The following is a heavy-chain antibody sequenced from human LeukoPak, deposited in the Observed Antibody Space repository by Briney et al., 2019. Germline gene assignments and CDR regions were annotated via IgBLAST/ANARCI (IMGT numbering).Heavy chain of an antibody. CDR3: VKVGDSGYGEYYQH. CDR1: GFTFRDYP. D-gene: IGHD5-12*01. V-gene: IGHV3-64D*06. Sequence: PGGSLRLSCSASGFTFRDYPIHWVRQAPGEGLQYVSAISSAGGTTYYADSVRGRFTISRDNSKNTLYLQMSGLRAEDTALYYCVKVGDSGYGEYYQHWGQGTLVTVSP. J-gene: IGHJ1*01. CDR2: ISSAGGTT.